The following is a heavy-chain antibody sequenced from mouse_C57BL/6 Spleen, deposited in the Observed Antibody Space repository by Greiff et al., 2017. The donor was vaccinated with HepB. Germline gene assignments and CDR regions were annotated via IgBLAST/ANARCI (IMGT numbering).Heavy chain of an antibody. CDR1: GYTFTSYW. CDR3: ARWDDYDFDY. Sequence: QVQLQQPGAELVMPGASVKLSCKASGYTFTSYWMHWVKQRPGQGLEWIGEIDPSDSYTNYNQKFKGKATLTVDKSSSTAYMQLSSLTSEDSSVYYGARWDDYDFDYWGQGTTLTVSS. D-gene: IGHD2-4*01. J-gene: IGHJ2*01. CDR2: IDPSDSYT. V-gene: IGHV1-69*01.